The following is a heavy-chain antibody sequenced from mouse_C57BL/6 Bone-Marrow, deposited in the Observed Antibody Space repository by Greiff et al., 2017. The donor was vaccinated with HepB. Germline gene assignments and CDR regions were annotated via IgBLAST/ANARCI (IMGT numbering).Heavy chain of an antibody. J-gene: IGHJ3*01. D-gene: IGHD2-2*01. Sequence: VQLQQSGAELVRPGASVKLSCTASGFNIKDDYMHWVKQRPEQGLEWIGWIDPENGDTEYASKFQGKATITADTSSNTAYLQLSSLTSEDTAVYYCTTDYGYAWFAYWGQVTLVTVS. CDR2: IDPENGDT. V-gene: IGHV14-4*01. CDR1: GFNIKDDY. CDR3: TTDYGYAWFAY.